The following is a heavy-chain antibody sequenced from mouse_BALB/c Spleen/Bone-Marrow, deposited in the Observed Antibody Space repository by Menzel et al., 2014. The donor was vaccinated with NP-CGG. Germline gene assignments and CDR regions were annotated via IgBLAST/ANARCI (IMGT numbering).Heavy chain of an antibody. V-gene: IGHV5-4*02. Sequence: EVHLVESGGGLVKPGGSLKLSCAASGFIFSDYYMYWVRQTPEKRLEWVATISDGGNYTYYPDSVKGRFTISRDNAKNNLYLQMSSLKSEDTAMYFCTRGGFAYWGQGTLVTVSA. CDR1: GFIFSDYY. CDR3: TRGGFAY. J-gene: IGHJ3*01. CDR2: ISDGGNYT.